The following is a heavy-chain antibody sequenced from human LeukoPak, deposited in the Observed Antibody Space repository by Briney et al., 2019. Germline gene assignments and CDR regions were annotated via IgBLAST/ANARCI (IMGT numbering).Heavy chain of an antibody. D-gene: IGHD3-9*01. CDR2: INQDGSEK. Sequence: PGGSLRLSCAASGFTFSNYWMNWVRQAPGEGLEWVGNINQDGSEKFYVDSVKGRFTISRDNAKGSLYLQMNNLRAEDTAVYYCVRDSHSYDDNSPVWGRGTMVTVSS. CDR3: VRDSHSYDDNSPV. J-gene: IGHJ3*01. CDR1: GFTFSNYW. V-gene: IGHV3-7*01.